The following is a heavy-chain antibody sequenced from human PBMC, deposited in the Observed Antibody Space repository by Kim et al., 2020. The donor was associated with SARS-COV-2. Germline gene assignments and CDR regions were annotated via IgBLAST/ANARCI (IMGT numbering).Heavy chain of an antibody. V-gene: IGHV3-74*01. CDR2: INSDGSST. CDR3: ARGAGYSSGWTKYYFDY. D-gene: IGHD6-19*01. Sequence: GGSLRLSCAASGFTFSSYWMHWVRQAPGKGLVWVSRINSDGSSTSYADSVKGRFTISRDNAKNTLYLQMNSLRAEDSAVYYCARGAGYSSGWTKYYFDYWGQGTLVTVSS. CDR1: GFTFSSYW. J-gene: IGHJ4*02.